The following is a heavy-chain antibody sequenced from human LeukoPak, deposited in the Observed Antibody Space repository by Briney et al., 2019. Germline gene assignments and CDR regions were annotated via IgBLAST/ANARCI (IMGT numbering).Heavy chain of an antibody. V-gene: IGHV3-30*18. J-gene: IGHJ4*02. CDR1: GFTFRSYG. CDR2: ISYNGINK. D-gene: IGHD3-3*01. Sequence: GGSLRLSCAASGFTFRSYGMHWVRQAPGKGLEWVALISYNGINKYYADSLKGRFTISRDNSKNTLYLQMNSLRAEDTAVYYCAKDYDSLDYWGQGTLVTVSS. CDR3: AKDYDSLDY.